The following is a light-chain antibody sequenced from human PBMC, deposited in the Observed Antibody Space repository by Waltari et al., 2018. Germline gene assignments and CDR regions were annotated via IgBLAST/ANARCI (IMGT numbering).Light chain of an antibody. CDR2: GTS. J-gene: IGKJ1*01. CDR3: QKYDYLPAT. CDR1: QSVRTY. V-gene: IGKV3-20*01. Sequence: EVVLTQSPGTLSLSPGERATLSCRASQSVRTYLAWYQQKPGPAPRLLIYGTSTRATGTPDRVSGSGSGTDFSLTISRLEPEDFAVYYCQKYDYLPATFGQGTKVEI.